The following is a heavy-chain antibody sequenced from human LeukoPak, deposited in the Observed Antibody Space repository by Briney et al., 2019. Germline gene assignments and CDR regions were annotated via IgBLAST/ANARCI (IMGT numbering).Heavy chain of an antibody. V-gene: IGHV4-59*01. CDR1: GGSISSYY. D-gene: IGHD6-19*01. Sequence: SETLSLTCSVSGGSISSYYWSGIRQPPGKGLEWIGYIYYSGSTNYNPSLKSRATISVDTSKTQFSLKLSSVTAADTAVYYCARGPLGSGWYNPVYWGQRTLVTVSS. CDR2: IYYSGST. J-gene: IGHJ4*02. CDR3: ARGPLGSGWYNPVY.